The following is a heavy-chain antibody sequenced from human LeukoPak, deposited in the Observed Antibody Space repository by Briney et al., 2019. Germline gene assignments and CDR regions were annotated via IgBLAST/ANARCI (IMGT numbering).Heavy chain of an antibody. CDR3: AELGITMIGGV. V-gene: IGHV3-48*04. CDR1: GFTFSSYS. D-gene: IGHD3-10*02. J-gene: IGHJ6*04. Sequence: GGSLRLSCAASGFTFSSYSMNWVRQAPGKGLEWVSYISASGSTIYYADSVKGRFTISRDNAKNSLYLQMNSLRAEDTAVYYCAELGITMIGGVWGKGTTVTISS. CDR2: ISASGSTI.